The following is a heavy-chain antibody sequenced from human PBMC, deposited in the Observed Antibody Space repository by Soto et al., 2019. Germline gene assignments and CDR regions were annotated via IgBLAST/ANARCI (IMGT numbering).Heavy chain of an antibody. V-gene: IGHV1-3*01. CDR2: INPGNGNT. CDR1: GYTFTSYG. J-gene: IGHJ4*02. D-gene: IGHD2-21*02. CDR3: ARQRTSVVTQAYFDS. Sequence: GASVKVSCKASGYTFTSYGMNWVRQAPGRGLEWMGWINPGNGNTKYSQQFQGRVIIDRDTSASTAYMELSSLRPEDTAVYYCARQRTSVVTQAYFDSWGQGSLVTVSS.